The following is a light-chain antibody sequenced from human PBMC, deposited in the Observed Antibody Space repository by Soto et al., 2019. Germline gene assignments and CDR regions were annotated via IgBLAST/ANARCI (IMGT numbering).Light chain of an antibody. CDR3: QQYGSSYT. Sequence: EIVLTQSPGTLSLSPGERATLSCRASQSVSSSYLAWYQQKPGQAPRLLIYGASSRATGIPDGFSGSGSGTDFTLTISRLEPEDFAVYSCQQYGSSYTFGQGTKLEIK. V-gene: IGKV3-20*01. J-gene: IGKJ2*01. CDR2: GAS. CDR1: QSVSSSY.